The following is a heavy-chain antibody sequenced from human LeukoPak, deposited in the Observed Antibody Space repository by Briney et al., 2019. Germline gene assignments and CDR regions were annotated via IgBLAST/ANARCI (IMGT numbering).Heavy chain of an antibody. D-gene: IGHD6-13*01. Sequence: SQTLSLTCAISGDSVSSNSAAWNWIRQSPSRGLEWLGRTYYRSKWYNDYAVSVKSRITINPDTSKNQFSLKLSSVTAADTAVYYCASTPIAAAGGLSWFDPWGQGTLVTVSS. CDR2: TYYRSKWYN. CDR1: GDSVSSNSAA. CDR3: ASTPIAAAGGLSWFDP. V-gene: IGHV6-1*01. J-gene: IGHJ5*02.